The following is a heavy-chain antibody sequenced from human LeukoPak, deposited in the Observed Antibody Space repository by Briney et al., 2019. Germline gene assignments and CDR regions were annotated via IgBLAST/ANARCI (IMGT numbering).Heavy chain of an antibody. CDR3: AKDFKGSSPSWYFDY. CDR1: GFTFSSYA. V-gene: IGHV3-23*01. J-gene: IGHJ4*02. CDR2: VSGSGGST. D-gene: IGHD6-13*01. Sequence: GGSLRLSCAASGFTFSSYAMSWVRQAPGKGLEWVSAVSGSGGSTFYADSVKGRFTISRDNSKNTLHLQMNSLRAEDTAVYYCAKDFKGSSPSWYFDYWGQGTLVTVSS.